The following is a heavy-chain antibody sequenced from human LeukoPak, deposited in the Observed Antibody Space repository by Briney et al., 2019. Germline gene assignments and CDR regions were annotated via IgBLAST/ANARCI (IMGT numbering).Heavy chain of an antibody. CDR1: GGSISSYY. J-gene: IGHJ6*03. CDR3: ARGQNDYYDSSGYYFYYYYYMDV. D-gene: IGHD3-22*01. V-gene: IGHV4-4*07. CDR2: IYTSGSI. Sequence: PSETLSLTCTVSGGSISSYYWSWIRQPAGKGLEWIGRIYTSGSINYNPSLKSRVTMSVDTSKNQFSLKLSSVTAADTAVYYCARGQNDYYDSSGYYFYYYYYMDVWGKGTTVTVSS.